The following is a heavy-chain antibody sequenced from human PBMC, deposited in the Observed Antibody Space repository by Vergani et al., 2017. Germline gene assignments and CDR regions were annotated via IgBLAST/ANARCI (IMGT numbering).Heavy chain of an antibody. CDR1: GGSISSGGYY. J-gene: IGHJ4*03. V-gene: IGHV4-31*03. D-gene: IGHD6-13*01. CDR3: ARTTLAAAAHSFDY. Sequence: QVQLQESGPGLVKPSQTLSLTCTVSGGSISSGGYYWGWIRQHPGKGLEWIGYIYYSGSTYYNPSLKSRVTISVDTSKNQFSLKLSSVTAADTAVYYCARTTLAAAAHSFDYWGQGTMVTVSS. CDR2: IYYSGST.